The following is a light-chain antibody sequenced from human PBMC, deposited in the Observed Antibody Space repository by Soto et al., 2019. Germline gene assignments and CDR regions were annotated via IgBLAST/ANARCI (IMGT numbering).Light chain of an antibody. J-gene: IGLJ1*01. CDR1: RLEVGGYNY. CDR2: EVT. CDR3: SSYTISNTLPFV. V-gene: IGLV2-14*01. Sequence: QSVLTQPASVCGSPGQSVTICCSVTRLEVGGYNYVSWYQQYPGKSPKLLIYEVTHRPSGVSNRFSGSKSGNTASLTISGLQAEDEADYYCSSYTISNTLPFVFGTGTKVTVL.